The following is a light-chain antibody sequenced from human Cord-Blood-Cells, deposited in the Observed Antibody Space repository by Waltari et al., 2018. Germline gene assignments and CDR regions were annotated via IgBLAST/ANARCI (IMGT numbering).Light chain of an antibody. CDR3: QQRSNCLFT. V-gene: IGKV3-11*01. CDR1: QRVSSY. Sequence: EIVLTQSPATLSLSPGERATLSCRASQRVSSYLAWYQQKPGQAPRLLIYDASNRATGIPARFSGSGSGTDCTLTISSLEPEDFAVYYCQQRSNCLFTFGPGTKVDIK. J-gene: IGKJ3*01. CDR2: DAS.